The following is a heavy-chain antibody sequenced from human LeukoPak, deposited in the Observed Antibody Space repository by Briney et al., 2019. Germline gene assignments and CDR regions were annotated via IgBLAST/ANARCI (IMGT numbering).Heavy chain of an antibody. CDR3: ARRPVHYYYCSGRKYNLFDP. V-gene: IGHV4-59*12. CDR2: IYYRGSP. CDR1: GGSISSFY. J-gene: IGHJ5*02. D-gene: IGHD3-10*01. Sequence: SESLSLTCSVSGGSISSFYGRWIRQPPGKGLERNGYIYYRGSPNYNPSLKTPVPISVDTSKNQSYLKLSSVTAADAAVYYCARRPVHYYYCSGRKYNLFDPWGQGTLVTVSS.